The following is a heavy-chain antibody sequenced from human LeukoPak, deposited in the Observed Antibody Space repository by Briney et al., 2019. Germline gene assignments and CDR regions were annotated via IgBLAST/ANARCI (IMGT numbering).Heavy chain of an antibody. V-gene: IGHV1-69*05. J-gene: IGHJ4*02. CDR1: GGTFSSYA. Sequence: SVKVSCKASGGTFSSYAISWVRQAPGQGLEWMGGIIPIFGTANYAQKFQGRVTMTRDTSTSTVYMELSSLRSEDTAVYYCARGYSSSNFDYWGQGTLVTVSS. CDR3: ARGYSSSNFDY. CDR2: IIPIFGTA. D-gene: IGHD6-6*01.